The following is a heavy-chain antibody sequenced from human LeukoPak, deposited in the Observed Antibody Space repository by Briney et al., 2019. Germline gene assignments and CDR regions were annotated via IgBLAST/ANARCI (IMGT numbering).Heavy chain of an antibody. CDR1: GGSISSGGYS. Sequence: SETLSLTCAVSGGSISSGGYSWSWIRQPPGKGLEWIGYIYHSGSTYYNPSLKSRVTISVDRSKNQFSLKLSSVTAADTAVYYCARSIYVWGSYRYNWFDPWGQETLVTVSS. V-gene: IGHV4-30-2*01. CDR3: ARSIYVWGSYRYNWFDP. CDR2: IYHSGST. J-gene: IGHJ5*02. D-gene: IGHD3-16*02.